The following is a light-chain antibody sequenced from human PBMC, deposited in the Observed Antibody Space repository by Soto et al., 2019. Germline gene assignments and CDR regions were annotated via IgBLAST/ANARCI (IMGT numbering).Light chain of an antibody. CDR1: QSVSSN. J-gene: IGKJ5*01. Sequence: EIVMTQSTATLSVSPGERASLSCRASQSVSSNLAWYQQKPGQTPRLLIYATSTRATGIPARFSGSGSGKEFTLTISSLQSEEFAVYYCQQRSTSFGQGTRLEIK. CDR2: ATS. V-gene: IGKV3-15*01. CDR3: QQRSTS.